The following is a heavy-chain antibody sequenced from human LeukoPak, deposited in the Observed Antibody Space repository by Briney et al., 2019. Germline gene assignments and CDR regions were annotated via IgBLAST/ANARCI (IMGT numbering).Heavy chain of an antibody. CDR3: ARVARRYLYDSSCLDY. Sequence: GGSLRLSCAASGFTFSSYWMSWVRQAPGKGLEWVANIKQDGSEKYYVDSVKGRFTISRDNAKNSLYLQMNSLRAEDTAVYYCARVARRYLYDSSCLDYCGQGTLVTVSS. CDR2: IKQDGSEK. CDR1: GFTFSSYW. V-gene: IGHV3-7*01. J-gene: IGHJ4*02. D-gene: IGHD3-22*01.